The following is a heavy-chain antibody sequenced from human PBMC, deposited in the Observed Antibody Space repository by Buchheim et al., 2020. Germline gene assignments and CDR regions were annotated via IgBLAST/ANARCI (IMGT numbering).Heavy chain of an antibody. Sequence: EVQLLESGGGLVQPGGSLRLSCAASGFTFSSYAMSWVRQAPGKGLEWVAAISGSGGSTYYADSVKGRFTISRDNSKNTLYLQMNSLGAEDTAVYYCAKKGASWNYVYYYGMDVWGQGTT. CDR3: AKKGASWNYVYYYGMDV. J-gene: IGHJ6*02. CDR1: GFTFSSYA. V-gene: IGHV3-23*01. CDR2: ISGSGGST. D-gene: IGHD1-7*01.